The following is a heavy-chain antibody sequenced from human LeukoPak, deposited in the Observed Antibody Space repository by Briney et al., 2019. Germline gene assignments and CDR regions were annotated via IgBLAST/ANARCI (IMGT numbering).Heavy chain of an antibody. V-gene: IGHV3-53*04. Sequence: GGSLRLSCAASRFAVSSNFMSWVRQAPGKGLEWVSTIYSDGTTYYADSVKGRFTISRHNSKNTLYPQMNSLRAEDTAVYYCASAGYASWFDPWGQGTLVTVSS. CDR3: ASAGYASWFDP. D-gene: IGHD3-16*01. CDR2: IYSDGTT. J-gene: IGHJ5*02. CDR1: RFAVSSNF.